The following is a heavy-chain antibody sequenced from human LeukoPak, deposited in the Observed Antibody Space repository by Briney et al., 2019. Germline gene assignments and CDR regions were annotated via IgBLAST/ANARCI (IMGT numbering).Heavy chain of an antibody. V-gene: IGHV3-21*01. CDR1: GFTFSSYS. CDR3: ARDAGGPSHRPYYYYGMDV. Sequence: GGSLRLSCAASGFTFSSYSMNWVRQAPGKGLEWVSSISSSSSYIYYADSVKGRFTISRDNAKNSLYLQMNSLRAEDTAVYYCARDAGGPSHRPYYYYGMDVWGQGTTVTVSS. CDR2: ISSSSSYI. J-gene: IGHJ6*02.